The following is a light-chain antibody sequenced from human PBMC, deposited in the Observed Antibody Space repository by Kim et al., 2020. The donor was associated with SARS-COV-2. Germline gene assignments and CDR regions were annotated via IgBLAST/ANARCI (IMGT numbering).Light chain of an antibody. CDR2: GTS. CDR3: QQYSNSWT. V-gene: IGKV3-15*01. Sequence: SVSPGERAALFCRARQSVSNNLAWYQQKPGQAPRILIYGTSTRATGIPARFSGSGSGTEFTLTISSLQSEDFARYCCQQYSNSWTFGQGTKVDIK. CDR1: QSVSNN. J-gene: IGKJ1*01.